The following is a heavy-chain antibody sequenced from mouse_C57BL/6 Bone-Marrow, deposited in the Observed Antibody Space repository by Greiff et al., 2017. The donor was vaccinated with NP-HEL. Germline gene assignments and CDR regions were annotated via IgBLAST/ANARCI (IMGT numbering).Heavy chain of an antibody. V-gene: IGHV2-5*01. J-gene: IGHJ3*01. CDR2: IWRGGST. CDR1: GFSLTSYG. D-gene: IGHD1-1*01. CDR3: AGDYGSSSWFAY. Sequence: VKVVESGPGLVQPSQSLSITCTVSGFSLTSYGVHWVRQSPGKGLEWLGVIWRGGSTDYNAAFMSRLSITKDNSKSQVFFKMNSLQADDTAIYYCAGDYGSSSWFAYWGQGTLVTVSA.